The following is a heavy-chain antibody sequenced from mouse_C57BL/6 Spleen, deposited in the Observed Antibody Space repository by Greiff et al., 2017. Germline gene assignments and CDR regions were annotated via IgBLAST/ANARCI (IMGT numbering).Heavy chain of an antibody. CDR1: GYTFTSYW. Sequence: LQPGAELVKPGASVKMSCKASGYTFTSYWITWVKQRPGQGLEWIGDIYPGSGSTNYNEKFKSKATLTVDTSSSTAYMQLSSLTSEDSAVYYCARGRYDGYYWYFDVWGTGTTVTVSS. V-gene: IGHV1-55*01. J-gene: IGHJ1*03. D-gene: IGHD2-3*01. CDR3: ARGRYDGYYWYFDV. CDR2: IYPGSGST.